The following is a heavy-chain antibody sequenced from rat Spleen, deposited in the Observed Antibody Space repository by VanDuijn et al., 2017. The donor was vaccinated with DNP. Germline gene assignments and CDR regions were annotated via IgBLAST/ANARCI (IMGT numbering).Heavy chain of an antibody. J-gene: IGHJ4*01. CDR3: ARFMYTTDYYYSYYYAMDA. D-gene: IGHD1-6*01. CDR1: GFTFSNYG. CDR2: ISASGSRT. Sequence: EVQLVESGGGIVQPGRSLKLSCAASGFTFSNYGMAWVRQAPTKGLEWVATISASGSRTYYPDSVKGRFTISRDYAKSSLYLQMNSLKSEDTATYYCARFMYTTDYYYSYYYAMDAWGQGTSVTVSS. V-gene: IGHV5S23*01.